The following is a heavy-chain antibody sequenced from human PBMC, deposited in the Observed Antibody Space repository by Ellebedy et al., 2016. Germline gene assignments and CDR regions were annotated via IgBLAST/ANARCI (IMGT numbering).Heavy chain of an antibody. D-gene: IGHD3-10*01. Sequence: GGSLRLSXAVSGFIFRMYGMHWVRQAPGKGLEWVAVIAYDGRNKYYGDAVKGRFTISRDLSKGMVYLEMNSLRAEDTAVYYCAKDEEFKTEWPLYFDYWGQGTLVTVPS. CDR1: GFIFRMYG. J-gene: IGHJ4*02. CDR2: IAYDGRNK. V-gene: IGHV3-30*18. CDR3: AKDEEFKTEWPLYFDY.